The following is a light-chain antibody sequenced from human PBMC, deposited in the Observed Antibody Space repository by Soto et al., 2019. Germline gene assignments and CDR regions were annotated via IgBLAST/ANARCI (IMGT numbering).Light chain of an antibody. J-gene: IGLJ2*01. V-gene: IGLV1-40*01. Sequence: QSVLTQPPSVSGAPGQRVSISCTGSSSNIGAGSEVHWYQQVPGTAPKILIYGNNNRPSGVPDRFSASKSGTSASLAITGLQPEDEADYYCQASDSSVSGSKVFGGGTKLTVL. CDR3: QASDSSVSGSKV. CDR2: GNN. CDR1: SSNIGAGSE.